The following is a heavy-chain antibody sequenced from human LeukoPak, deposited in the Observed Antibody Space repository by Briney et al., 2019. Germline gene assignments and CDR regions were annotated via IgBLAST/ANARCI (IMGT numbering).Heavy chain of an antibody. D-gene: IGHD6-19*01. Sequence: PSETLSLTCTVSGGSISSGSYYWGWIRQPPGKGLGWIGTIYYSGSTNYNPSLKSRVTISVDTSKNQFSLKLSSVTAADTAVYYCARVYRGSGWDYYYYYMDVWGKGTTVTISS. J-gene: IGHJ6*03. CDR2: IYYSGST. V-gene: IGHV4-39*07. CDR3: ARVYRGSGWDYYYYYMDV. CDR1: GGSISSGSYY.